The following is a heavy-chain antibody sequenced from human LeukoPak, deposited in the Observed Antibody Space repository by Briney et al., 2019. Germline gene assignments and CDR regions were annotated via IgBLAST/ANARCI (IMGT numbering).Heavy chain of an antibody. J-gene: IGHJ6*03. CDR3: ARGATTDGDYYYYMDV. D-gene: IGHD1-26*01. CDR2: IIPIFGTA. V-gene: IGHV1-69*05. Sequence: ASVKVSCKASGGTFSSYAISWVRQAPGQGLEWMGRIIPIFGTANYAQKFQGRVTITTDESTSTAYMELSSLRSEDTAVYYCARGATTDGDYYYYMDVWGKGTTVTVSS. CDR1: GGTFSSYA.